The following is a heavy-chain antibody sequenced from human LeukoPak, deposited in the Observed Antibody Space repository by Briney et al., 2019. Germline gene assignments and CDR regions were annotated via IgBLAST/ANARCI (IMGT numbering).Heavy chain of an antibody. D-gene: IGHD6-19*01. CDR1: GGTFSSYA. J-gene: IGHJ5*02. Sequence: ASVKVSCKASGGTFSSYAISWGRQAPGQGREWMGRIIPIFGTANYAQKFQGRVTITADESTSTAYMELSSLRSEDTAVYYCAREEADSSGWYGGWFDPWGQGTLVTVSS. V-gene: IGHV1-69*13. CDR2: IIPIFGTA. CDR3: AREEADSSGWYGGWFDP.